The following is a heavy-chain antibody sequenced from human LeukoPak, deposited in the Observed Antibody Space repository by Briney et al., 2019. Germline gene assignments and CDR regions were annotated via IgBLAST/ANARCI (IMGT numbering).Heavy chain of an antibody. D-gene: IGHD3-16*01. CDR1: GFTFSTYA. Sequence: GGSLRLSCAASGFTFSTYAMNWVRQAPGKGLEWVSTISGSGGTPHYADSVKGRFTIPRDNSKNTLHLQMNSLRAEDTAVYYCAKGGDLITYFDYWGQGTLVTVSS. V-gene: IGHV3-23*01. CDR3: AKGGDLITYFDY. J-gene: IGHJ4*02. CDR2: ISGSGGTP.